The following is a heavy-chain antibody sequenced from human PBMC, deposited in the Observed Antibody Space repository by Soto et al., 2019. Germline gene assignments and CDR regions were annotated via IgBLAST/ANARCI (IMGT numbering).Heavy chain of an antibody. CDR2: IYWDEDK. V-gene: IGHV2-5*02. CDR1: GFSLSTSGVG. D-gene: IGHD2-15*01. CDR3: AYLPCSGGSCYWFSYSGMDV. J-gene: IGHJ6*02. Sequence: QITLKESGPTLVKPTQTLTLTCTFSGFSLSTSGVGVAWIRQPPGKALEWLALIYWDEDKRYRPSQETRLTITKDTSKNQVVLTMTNVDSVDTATYYCAYLPCSGGSCYWFSYSGMDVWGQGTTVIVSS.